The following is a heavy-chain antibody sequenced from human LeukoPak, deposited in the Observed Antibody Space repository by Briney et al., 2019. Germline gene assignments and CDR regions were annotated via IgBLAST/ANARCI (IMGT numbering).Heavy chain of an antibody. V-gene: IGHV3-7*01. Sequence: GGSLRLSCAASGFTFSSYWMSWVRQAPGKGLEWVANIKQDGSEKYYVDSVKGRFTISRDNAKNSLYLQMNSLRAEDTAVYYCARDGGWNYVDYYYGMDVWGQGTTVTVSS. J-gene: IGHJ6*02. CDR3: ARDGGWNYVDYYYGMDV. D-gene: IGHD1-7*01. CDR2: IKQDGSEK. CDR1: GFTFSSYW.